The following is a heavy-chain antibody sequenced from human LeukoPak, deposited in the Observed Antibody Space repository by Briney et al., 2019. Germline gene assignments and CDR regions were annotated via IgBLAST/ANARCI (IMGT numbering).Heavy chain of an antibody. CDR2: IYYSGST. Sequence: SETLSLTCTVSGGSISTYHWSWIRQPPGKGLEWIGYIYYSGSTNYNPSLKSRATMSVDTSKNQFSLDLTSVTAADTAVYSCARGNKEGYNLPPGVFDYWGPGILVTVSS. CDR3: ARGNKEGYNLPPGVFDY. V-gene: IGHV4-59*01. D-gene: IGHD5-24*01. CDR1: GGSISTYH. J-gene: IGHJ4*02.